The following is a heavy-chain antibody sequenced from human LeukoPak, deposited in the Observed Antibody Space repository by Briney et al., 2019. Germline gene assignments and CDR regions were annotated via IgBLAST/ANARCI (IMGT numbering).Heavy chain of an antibody. CDR2: ISYDGSNK. Sequence: PGGSLRLSCAASGFTFSSYAMHWVRQAPGKGLEWVAVISYDGSNKYYADSVKGRFTISRDNSKNTLYLQMNSLRAEDTAVYYCARDPTGMRMYYYDSSGYFVHWGQGTLVTVSS. V-gene: IGHV3-30-3*01. D-gene: IGHD3-22*01. CDR1: GFTFSSYA. J-gene: IGHJ4*02. CDR3: ARDPTGMRMYYYDSSGYFVH.